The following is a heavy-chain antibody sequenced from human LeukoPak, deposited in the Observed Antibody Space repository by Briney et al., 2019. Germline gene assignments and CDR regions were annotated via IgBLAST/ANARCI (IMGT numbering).Heavy chain of an antibody. CDR3: ARDLAHPSGY. V-gene: IGHV3-74*01. CDR2: INSDGSST. CDR1: GFTFSSYW. Sequence: GGSLRLSCAASGFTFSSYWMHWVRQAPGQGLVCVSCINSDGSSTCYADSVKGRFTISRDNAKNTLYLQMNSLRADDTAVYYCARDLAHPSGYWGQGTLVTVSS. D-gene: IGHD3-10*01. J-gene: IGHJ4*02.